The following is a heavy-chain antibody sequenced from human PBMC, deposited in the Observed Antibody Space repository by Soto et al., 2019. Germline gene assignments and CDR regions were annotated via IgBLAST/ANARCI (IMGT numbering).Heavy chain of an antibody. V-gene: IGHV1-18*01. Sequence: QIHLVQSGPEVRKPGASVKLSCKTSGYTFITYGLTWVRQAPGEGLEWMGWINPYRGNTAFAEKFQDRITVTTDTSTDTAYMELEDLDSDDTAVYYCAKNAVSGDYASHLDYWGQGTLVAVST. CDR2: INPYRGNT. D-gene: IGHD4-17*01. CDR1: GYTFITYG. J-gene: IGHJ4*02. CDR3: AKNAVSGDYASHLDY.